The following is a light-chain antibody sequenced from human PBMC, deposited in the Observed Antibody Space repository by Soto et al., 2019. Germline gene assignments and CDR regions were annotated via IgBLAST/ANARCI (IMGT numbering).Light chain of an antibody. J-gene: IGKJ5*01. CDR3: QQYGRSIT. V-gene: IGKV3-20*01. Sequence: DIVLTQSPGTLSLSPGERATLSCRASETVNSNYLAWYQQKPGQAPRLLIYGTSSRATGIPDRFSGSGSGTDLTLTISRLEPEDVAVFYCQQYGRSITFGQGTRVEI. CDR2: GTS. CDR1: ETVNSNY.